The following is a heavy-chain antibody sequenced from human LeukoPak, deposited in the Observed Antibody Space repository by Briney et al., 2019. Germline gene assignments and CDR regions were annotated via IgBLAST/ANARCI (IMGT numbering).Heavy chain of an antibody. J-gene: IGHJ4*02. CDR1: GYTFTNYY. CDR2: INPSGGST. V-gene: IGHV1-46*01. D-gene: IGHD6-6*01. CDR3: ARESDGYSSSSEFDY. Sequence: ASVKVSCKASGYTFTNYYIHWVRQAPGQGLECMGIINPSGGSTSYAQKFQGRVTMTRDTSTSTVYMELSSLRSEDTAVYYCARESDGYSSSSEFDYWGQGTLVTVSS.